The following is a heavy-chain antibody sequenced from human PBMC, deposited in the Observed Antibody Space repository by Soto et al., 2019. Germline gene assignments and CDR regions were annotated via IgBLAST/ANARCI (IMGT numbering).Heavy chain of an antibody. CDR1: GGTFSSSL. V-gene: IGHV1-69*02. J-gene: IGHJ4*02. D-gene: IGHD1-26*01. CDR2: RFPDFDIP. Sequence: QVQLVQYGTEVKKPGSSVKVSCKACGGTFSSSLFSWVRQAPGQLLKWLGRRFPDFDIPQYAQTFQCRVTITADKVTSTFYLALRSPRSADKSIFYFVTEVGTYGGVDYWGQGTLVTVSS. CDR3: VTEVGTYGGVDY.